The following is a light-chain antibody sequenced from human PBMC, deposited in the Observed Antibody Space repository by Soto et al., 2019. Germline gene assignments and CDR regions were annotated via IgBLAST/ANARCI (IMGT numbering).Light chain of an antibody. CDR2: DVS. CDR1: SSDVGGYNF. CDR3: CSYAGSYTLWV. V-gene: IGLV2-11*01. Sequence: QSALTQPRSVSGSPGQSVAISCTGTSSDVGGYNFVSWYQQHPGKAPKLIIYDVSKRPSGVPDRFSGYKSGNTASLTLSGLQAEDEADYYCCSYAGSYTLWVFGGGTKLTVL. J-gene: IGLJ3*02.